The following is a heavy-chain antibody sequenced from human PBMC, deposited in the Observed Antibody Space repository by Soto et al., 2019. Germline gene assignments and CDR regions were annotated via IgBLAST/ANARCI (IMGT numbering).Heavy chain of an antibody. Sequence: SETMCLTRTVAGGYISSGGGSWSWIRQPPGKGLEWIGYIYHSGSTYYNPSLKSRATISVDTSKNQFSLKLSSVTAADTAVHYCARDPTPWGQGTLVTVSS. CDR3: ARDPTP. CDR2: IYHSGST. V-gene: IGHV4-30-2*05. J-gene: IGHJ5*02. CDR1: GGYISSGGGS.